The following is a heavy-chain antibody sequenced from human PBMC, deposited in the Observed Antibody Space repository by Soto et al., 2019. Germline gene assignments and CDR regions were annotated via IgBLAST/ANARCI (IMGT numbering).Heavy chain of an antibody. Sequence: EVQLVESGGGLVQPGGSLRLSCAASGLTVSSNYMSWVRQAPGKGLEWVSVIYSGGSTYYADSVKGRFTISRDNSKNTLYLQMNSLRAEDTAVYYCARDSNDYGDYYYWGQGTLVTVSS. CDR3: ARDSNDYGDYYY. CDR1: GLTVSSNY. V-gene: IGHV3-66*01. CDR2: IYSGGST. D-gene: IGHD4-17*01. J-gene: IGHJ4*02.